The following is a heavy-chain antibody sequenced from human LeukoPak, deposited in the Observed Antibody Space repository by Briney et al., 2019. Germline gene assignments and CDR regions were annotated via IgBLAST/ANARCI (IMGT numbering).Heavy chain of an antibody. J-gene: IGHJ6*03. V-gene: IGHV4-59*01. Sequence: SETLSLTCTVFGGSISNYYWNWIRQPPGKGLEWIGYIHYSGSTKYNPSLKSRVTISVDTSKNQFSLKLSSVTAADTAVYYCARESAARRLGSAYYYYYMDVWGKGTTVTVSS. CDR2: IHYSGST. D-gene: IGHD6-6*01. CDR1: GGSISNYY. CDR3: ARESAARRLGSAYYYYYMDV.